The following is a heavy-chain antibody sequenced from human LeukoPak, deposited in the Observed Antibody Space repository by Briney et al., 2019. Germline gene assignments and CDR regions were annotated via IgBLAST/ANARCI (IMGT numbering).Heavy chain of an antibody. D-gene: IGHD3-3*01. V-gene: IGHV4-34*01. CDR1: GGSFSNYY. CDR3: ARGLEDRISIFGVVKFYYFDF. CDR2: IDHSGSS. Sequence: PSETLSLTCAVYGGSFSNYYWTWIRQPPGKGLEWTGEIDHSGSSHYNPSLKSRVTISVDTSKNQLSLKLSSVTAADTAVYYCARGLEDRISIFGVVKFYYFDFWGQGTLVTVSS. J-gene: IGHJ4*02.